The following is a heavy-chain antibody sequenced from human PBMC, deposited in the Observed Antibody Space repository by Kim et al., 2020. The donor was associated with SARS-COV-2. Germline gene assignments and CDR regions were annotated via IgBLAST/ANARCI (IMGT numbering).Heavy chain of an antibody. D-gene: IGHD3-10*01. CDR3: ARGGVPYYYGSGGLEFDY. CDR1: GGSISSGGYY. CDR2: IYYSGST. V-gene: IGHV4-31*03. J-gene: IGHJ4*02. Sequence: SETLSLTCTVSGGSISSGGYYWSWIRQHPGKGLEWIGYIYYSGSTYYNPSLKSRVTISVDTSKNQFSLKLSSVTAADTAVYYCARGGVPYYYGSGGLEFDYSGERTLV.